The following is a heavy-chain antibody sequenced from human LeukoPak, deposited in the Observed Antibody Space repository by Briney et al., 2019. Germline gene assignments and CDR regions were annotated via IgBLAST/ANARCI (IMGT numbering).Heavy chain of an antibody. CDR2: INHSGST. Sequence: PSETLSLTCAVSGGSFSGYYWSWIRQPPGKGLEWIGEINHSGSTNYNPSLKSRVTISVDTSKNQFSLKLSSVTAADTAVYYCARGYSSSWYGTGIAVAGPFDYWGQGTLVTVSS. J-gene: IGHJ4*02. CDR1: GGSFSGYY. V-gene: IGHV4-34*01. D-gene: IGHD6-13*01. CDR3: ARGYSSSWYGTGIAVAGPFDY.